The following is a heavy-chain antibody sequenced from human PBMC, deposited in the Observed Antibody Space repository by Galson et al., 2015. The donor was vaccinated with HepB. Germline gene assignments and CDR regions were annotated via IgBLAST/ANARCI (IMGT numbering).Heavy chain of an antibody. J-gene: IGHJ3*02. CDR1: GGTFSSYA. CDR3: ARDDYNWNDARNALDI. V-gene: IGHV1-69*13. CDR2: IIPMFGTA. Sequence: SVKVSCKASGGTFSSYAVSWVRQAPGQGLEWMGGIIPMFGTANYAQKFQGRVTITADESTSAVYMEVSSLRSEDTAVYYCARDDYNWNDARNALDIWGQGTLVTVSS. D-gene: IGHD1-1*01.